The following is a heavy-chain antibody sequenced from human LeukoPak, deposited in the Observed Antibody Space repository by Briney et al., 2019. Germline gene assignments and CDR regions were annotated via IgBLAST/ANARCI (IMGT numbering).Heavy chain of an antibody. V-gene: IGHV3-66*02. CDR2: IYSGGST. Sequence: GGSLRLSCAASGFTFSNYDMSWVRQAPGKGLEWVSVIYSGGSTYYADSVKGRFTISRDNSKNTLYLQMNSLRAEDTAVYYCARSHQGRGSYYYYYGMDVWGQGTTVTVSS. D-gene: IGHD5-24*01. J-gene: IGHJ6*02. CDR1: GFTFSNYD. CDR3: ARSHQGRGSYYYYYGMDV.